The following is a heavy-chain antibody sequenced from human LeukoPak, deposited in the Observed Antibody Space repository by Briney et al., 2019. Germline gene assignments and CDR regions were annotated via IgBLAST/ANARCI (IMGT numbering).Heavy chain of an antibody. J-gene: IGHJ4*02. V-gene: IGHV3-30*02. CDR1: GFTFSSYG. CDR2: IRYDGSNK. CDR3: ARGYSYVADFDY. Sequence: GGSLRLSCAASGFTFSSYGMHWVRQAPAKALEWVAFIRYDGSNKYYADSVKGRFTISRDNSKNTLYLQMNSLRAEDTAVCYCARGYSYVADFDYWGQGTLVTVSS. D-gene: IGHD5-18*01.